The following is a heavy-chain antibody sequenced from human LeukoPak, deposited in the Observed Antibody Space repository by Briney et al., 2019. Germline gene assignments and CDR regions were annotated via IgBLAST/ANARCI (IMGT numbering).Heavy chain of an antibody. D-gene: IGHD2-2*01. J-gene: IGHJ6*02. V-gene: IGHV4-61*02. CDR2: LYTSGRT. CDR1: GGSISSGNYY. CDR3: ARSQPYRSSTSCYPPRIYYYYYAMDV. Sequence: SQTLSLTCTVSGGSISSGNYYCSWIRQPAGKGLEWIGRLYTSGRTNYNPSLKSRVTISVDTSKNQFSLKLSSVTAADTAVYYCARSQPYRSSTSCYPPRIYYYYYAMDVWGQGTTVTVSS.